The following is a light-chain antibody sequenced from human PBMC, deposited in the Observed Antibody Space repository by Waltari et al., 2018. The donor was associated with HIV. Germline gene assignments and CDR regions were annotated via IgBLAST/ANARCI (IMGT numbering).Light chain of an antibody. CDR2: AAS. CDR1: QDISSW. V-gene: IGKV1D-12*01. Sequence: DIQMTQSQSSVSASVADRVTITCRASQDISSWLAWYQQKPGKAPKLLINAASSLQSGVPPRFSGSGSGTDFTLTISSLQPEDFASYYCQQANSFLSITFGQGTRLEIK. CDR3: QQANSFLSIT. J-gene: IGKJ5*01.